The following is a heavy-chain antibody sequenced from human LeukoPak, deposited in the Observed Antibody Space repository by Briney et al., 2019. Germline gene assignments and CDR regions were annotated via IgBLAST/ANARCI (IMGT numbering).Heavy chain of an antibody. V-gene: IGHV1-2*02. CDR2: INPNSGGT. Sequence: ASVKVSCKASGYTFTGYYMHWVRQAPGQGLEWMGWINPNSGGTNYAQKLQGRVTMTRDTSISTAYMELSRLRSDDTAVYYCARAYYYDSSPEDYWGQGTLVSVSS. J-gene: IGHJ4*02. D-gene: IGHD3-22*01. CDR1: GYTFTGYY. CDR3: ARAYYYDSSPEDY.